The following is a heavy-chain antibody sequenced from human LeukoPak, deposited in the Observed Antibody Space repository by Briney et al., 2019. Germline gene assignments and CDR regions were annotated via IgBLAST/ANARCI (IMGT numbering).Heavy chain of an antibody. CDR3: ARALYYYGSGSYYVDY. J-gene: IGHJ4*02. Sequence: GSLRLSCAASGFTFTNAWMSWVRQAPGKGLEWIGEINHSGSTNYNPSLKSRVTISVDTSKNQFSLKLSSVTAADTAVYYCARALYYYGSGSYYVDYWGQGTLVTVSS. CDR1: GFTFTNAW. CDR2: INHSGST. V-gene: IGHV4-34*01. D-gene: IGHD3-10*01.